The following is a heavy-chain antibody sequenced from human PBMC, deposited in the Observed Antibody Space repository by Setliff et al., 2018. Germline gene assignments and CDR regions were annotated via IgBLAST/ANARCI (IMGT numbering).Heavy chain of an antibody. CDR2: IKQDGSEK. Sequence: GGSLRLSWGASGFTCSSWSRGGVRQGAGKGLEWVASIKQDGSEKYYVDSVKGRFTISRDNAKNSLYLQMNSLRAEDTAVYYCARDHVYGSQYYYYYYGMDVWGQGTTVTVSS. D-gene: IGHD3-10*01. J-gene: IGHJ6*02. CDR3: ARDHVYGSQYYYYYYGMDV. V-gene: IGHV3-7*01. CDR1: GFTCSSWS.